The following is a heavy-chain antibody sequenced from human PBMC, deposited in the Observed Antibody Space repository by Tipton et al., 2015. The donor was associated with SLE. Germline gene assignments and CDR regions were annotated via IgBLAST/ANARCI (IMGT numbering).Heavy chain of an antibody. V-gene: IGHV1-2*06. CDR1: GYTFTGYY. CDR2: INPYSGGT. CDR3: ARDESGFKDFFDY. D-gene: IGHD5-12*01. Sequence: QLVQSGAEVKKPGASVKVSCKASGYTFTGYYMHWVRQAPGQGLEWMGRINPYSGGTNYAQKFQGRVTMTRDKTTSTAYMELRSLRSDDTAIYYCARDESGFKDFFDYWGQGTLVTVSS. J-gene: IGHJ4*02.